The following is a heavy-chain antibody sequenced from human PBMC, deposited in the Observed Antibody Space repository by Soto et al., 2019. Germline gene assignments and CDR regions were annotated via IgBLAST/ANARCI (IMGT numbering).Heavy chain of an antibody. V-gene: IGHV3-11*06. D-gene: IGHD5-18*01. J-gene: IGHJ4*02. CDR2: ISSSSSYT. Sequence: GGSLRLSCAASGFTFSDYYMSWIRQAPGKGLEWVSYISSSSSYTNYADSVKGRFTISRDNAKNSLCLQMNSLRAEDTAVYYCARELKGYSYGYSVDYWGQGTLVTVSS. CDR1: GFTFSDYY. CDR3: ARELKGYSYGYSVDY.